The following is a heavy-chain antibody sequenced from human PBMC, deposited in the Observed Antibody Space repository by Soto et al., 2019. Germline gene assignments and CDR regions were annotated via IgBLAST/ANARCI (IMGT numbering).Heavy chain of an antibody. CDR2: IYYSERTSYNSGST. V-gene: IGHV4-39*01. Sequence: QLQLQESGPGLVKPSETLSLTCTVSGDSMTSSSYYWGWIRQPPGKGLEWIGSIYYSERTSYNSGSTYYSPSIKSRFTISGDTSKSQFSLKLSSVTAADTAVYYCARHTRNQFDPWGQGTLVTVSS. J-gene: IGHJ5*02. CDR3: ARHTRNQFDP. CDR1: GDSMTSSSYY.